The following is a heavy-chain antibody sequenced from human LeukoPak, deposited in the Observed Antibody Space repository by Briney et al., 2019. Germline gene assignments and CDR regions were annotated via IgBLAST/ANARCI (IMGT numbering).Heavy chain of an antibody. CDR3: VKDRPGTYYFDY. J-gene: IGHJ4*02. CDR2: ISYDGSNK. CDR1: GFTFSSYA. Sequence: PGGSLRLSCAASGFTFSSYAMHWVRQAPGKGLEWVAVISYDGSNKYYADSVKGRFTISRDNSKNTLYLQMNSLRAEDTAVYHCVKDRPGTYYFDYWGQGILVTVSS. D-gene: IGHD1-1*01. V-gene: IGHV3-30*04.